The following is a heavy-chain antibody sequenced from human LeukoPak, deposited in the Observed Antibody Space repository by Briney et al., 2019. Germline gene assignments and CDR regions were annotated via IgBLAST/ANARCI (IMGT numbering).Heavy chain of an antibody. Sequence: SGPALVKPTQTLTLTCTFSGFSLSTSGVGVGWIRQPPGKALEWLALIYWNDDKRYSPSLKSRLTITKDTSKNQVVLTMTNMDPVDIATYYCAHSREKCGECLLLAFCAFDICGQGTMVTVSS. CDR3: AHSREKCGECLLLAFCAFDI. CDR2: IYWNDDK. CDR1: GFSLSTSGVG. V-gene: IGHV2-5*01. J-gene: IGHJ3*02. D-gene: IGHD3-3*01.